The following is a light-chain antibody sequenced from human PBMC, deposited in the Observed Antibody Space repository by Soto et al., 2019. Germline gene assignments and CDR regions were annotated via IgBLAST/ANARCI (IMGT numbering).Light chain of an antibody. CDR1: SSDVGGYNY. Sequence: QSALTQPASVSGSPGQSITISCTGTSSDVGGYNYVSWYQQHPGKAPKLMIYEVSNRPSGVSNRFSGSTSGNTASLTISGLQAADEADDYCSSYTSSSTYVFGTGTKLTVL. J-gene: IGLJ1*01. CDR3: SSYTSSSTYV. CDR2: EVS. V-gene: IGLV2-14*01.